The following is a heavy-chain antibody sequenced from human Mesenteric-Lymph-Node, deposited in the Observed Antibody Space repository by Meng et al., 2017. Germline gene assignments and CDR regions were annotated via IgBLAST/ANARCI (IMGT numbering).Heavy chain of an antibody. J-gene: IGHJ4*02. CDR1: GFTFSSYG. CDR3: ARDRAVAGYFDY. Sequence: GESLKISCAASGFTFSSYGMHWVRQAPGQGLEWVAVIWYDGSNKYYADSVKGRFTISRDNSKNTLYLQMNSLRAEDTAVYYCARDRAVAGYFDYWGQGTLVTVSS. V-gene: IGHV3-33*01. CDR2: IWYDGSNK. D-gene: IGHD6-19*01.